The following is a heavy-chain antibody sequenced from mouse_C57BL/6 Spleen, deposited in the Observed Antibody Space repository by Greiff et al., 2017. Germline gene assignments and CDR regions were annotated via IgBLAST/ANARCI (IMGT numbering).Heavy chain of an antibody. CDR1: GSTFTSYW. CDR2: IYPGSGST. CDR3: ARGDDGKGYFDY. J-gene: IGHJ2*01. V-gene: IGHV1-55*01. D-gene: IGHD2-1*01. Sequence: VQLQQPGAELVQPGASVKMSCKASGSTFTSYWITWVKQRPGQGLEWIGDIYPGSGSTNYNENFQRKATLTVYPSSSTSYMQIRSPTAEDSAVYYGARGDDGKGYFDYWGQGTTLTVSS.